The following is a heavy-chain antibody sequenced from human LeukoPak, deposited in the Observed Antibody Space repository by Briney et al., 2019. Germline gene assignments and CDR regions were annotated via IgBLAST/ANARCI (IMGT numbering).Heavy chain of an antibody. CDR2: INQDGSEK. Sequence: PGGSPRLSCAGSGLTFSTYWMTWVRQAPGKGLEWVAHINQDGSEKYYVDSVKGRFTISRDNAKNSLYLQMNSLRAEDTAVYYCATRCGSCSSGDYWGQGTLVTVSS. J-gene: IGHJ4*02. D-gene: IGHD2-15*01. V-gene: IGHV3-7*05. CDR3: ATRCGSCSSGDY. CDR1: GLTFSTYW.